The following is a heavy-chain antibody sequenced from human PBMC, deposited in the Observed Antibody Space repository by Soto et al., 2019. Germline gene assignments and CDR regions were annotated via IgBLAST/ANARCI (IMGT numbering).Heavy chain of an antibody. D-gene: IGHD5-18*01. V-gene: IGHV4-30-4*01. CDR1: GGSISSGDYY. J-gene: IGHJ6*02. CDR2: IYYSGST. CDR3: ARDRIQLWFVNGMDV. Sequence: SETLSLTCTVSGGSISSGDYYWSWIRQPPGKGLEWIGYIYYSGSTYYNPSLKSRVTISVDTSKNQFSLKLSSVTAAATAVYYCARDRIQLWFVNGMDVWGQGTTVTVSS.